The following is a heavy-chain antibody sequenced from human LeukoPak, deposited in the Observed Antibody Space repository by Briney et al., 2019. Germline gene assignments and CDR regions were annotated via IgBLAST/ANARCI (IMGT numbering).Heavy chain of an antibody. D-gene: IGHD2-15*01. J-gene: IGHJ5*02. Sequence: GESLKISCEGSGYSFTSYWISWVRQMPGKGLEWMGRIDPSDSYTNYSPSFQGHVTISADKSISTAYLQWSSLKASDTAMYYCARGGVAATSWFDPWGQGTLVTVSS. CDR1: GYSFTSYW. CDR2: IDPSDSYT. V-gene: IGHV5-10-1*01. CDR3: ARGGVAATSWFDP.